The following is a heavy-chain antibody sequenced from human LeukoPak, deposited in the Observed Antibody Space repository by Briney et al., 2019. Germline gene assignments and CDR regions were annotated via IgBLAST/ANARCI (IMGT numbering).Heavy chain of an antibody. J-gene: IGHJ4*02. Sequence: GGSLRLSCAASGFTFSSYAMHWVRQAPGKGLEWVAVISYDGSNKYYADSVKGRFTISRDNSKNTLYLQMNSLRAEDTAVYYCAREDIVAVVAATYFDYWGQGTLVTVSS. V-gene: IGHV3-30-3*01. CDR1: GFTFSSYA. D-gene: IGHD2-15*01. CDR3: AREDIVAVVAATYFDY. CDR2: ISYDGSNK.